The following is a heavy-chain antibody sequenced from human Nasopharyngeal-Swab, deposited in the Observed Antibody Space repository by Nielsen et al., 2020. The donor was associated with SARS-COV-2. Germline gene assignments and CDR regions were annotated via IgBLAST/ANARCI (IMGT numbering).Heavy chain of an antibody. CDR2: MSNDGNYK. J-gene: IGHJ5*02. Sequence: GESLKSSWAGSGFTVSSYDMNWGRQAPGKGLEWGAVMSNDGNYKFYADSVKGRFTISRDNSKNTLYLQMNSLRAEDTAVYYRARDNGYCSGDACYLGGWLDPWGQGTLVTVSS. V-gene: IGHV3-30*03. CDR3: ARDNGYCSGDACYLGGWLDP. CDR1: GFTVSSYD. D-gene: IGHD2-15*01.